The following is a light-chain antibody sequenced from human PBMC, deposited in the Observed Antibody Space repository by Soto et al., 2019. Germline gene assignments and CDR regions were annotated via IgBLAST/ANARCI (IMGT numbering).Light chain of an antibody. CDR2: DAS. V-gene: IGKV1-5*01. J-gene: IGKJ4*01. Sequence: DIPVTPSPSPLFASVGDRVTIPCRASQSISNYLNWYQQKPGKAPKFLIYDASSLESGVPSRFSGSGSGTEFTLTISSLQPDDLATYYCQQCHSYPLTFSGGTKVDIK. CDR3: QQCHSYPLT. CDR1: QSISNY.